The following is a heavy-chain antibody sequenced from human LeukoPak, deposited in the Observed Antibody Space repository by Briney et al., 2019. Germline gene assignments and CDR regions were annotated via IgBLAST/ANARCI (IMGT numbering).Heavy chain of an antibody. D-gene: IGHD2-8*01. V-gene: IGHV4-4*02. CDR1: GGSISSRNW. J-gene: IGHJ6*02. Sequence: SETLSLTCAVSGGSISSRNWWSWVRQPPGKGPEWIGEIYHSGSINYNPSLKSRVTISVDKSKNQLSLRLTSVTAADTAVYYCARDNGAIRAYYYHGMGVWGQGTTVTVSS. CDR3: ARDNGAIRAYYYHGMGV. CDR2: IYHSGSI.